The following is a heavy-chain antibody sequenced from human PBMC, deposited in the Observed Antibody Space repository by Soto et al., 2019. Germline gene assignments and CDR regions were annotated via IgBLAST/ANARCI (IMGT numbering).Heavy chain of an antibody. Sequence: QVQLVESGGGVVQPGRSLRLSCAASGFTFSSYGMHWVRQAPGKGLEWVAVIWYDGSNKYYADSVKGRFTISRDNSXNXLXXQMNSLRAEDTAVYYCAREGYYYDSSGYAPNAFDIWGQGTMVTVSS. J-gene: IGHJ3*02. CDR3: AREGYYYDSSGYAPNAFDI. V-gene: IGHV3-33*01. CDR2: IWYDGSNK. CDR1: GFTFSSYG. D-gene: IGHD3-22*01.